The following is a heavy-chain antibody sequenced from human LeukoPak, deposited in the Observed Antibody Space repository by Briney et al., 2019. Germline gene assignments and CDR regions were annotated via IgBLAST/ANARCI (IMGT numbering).Heavy chain of an antibody. V-gene: IGHV3-23*01. D-gene: IGHD6-19*01. J-gene: IGHJ6*03. CDR1: GFSFSSYA. CDR3: AKDFIAVADYMDV. Sequence: GGSLRPACAASGFSFSSYAMSWVRQAPGDGLEWVSAISGSGGSTYYADSVKGRFTISRDNSKNTLYLQMNSLRAEDTAVYYCAKDFIAVADYMDVWGKGTTVTVSS. CDR2: ISGSGGST.